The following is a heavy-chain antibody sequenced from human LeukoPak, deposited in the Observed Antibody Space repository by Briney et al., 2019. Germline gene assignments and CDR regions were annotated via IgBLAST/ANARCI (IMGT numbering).Heavy chain of an antibody. CDR2: IYYSGST. CDR1: GGSISSGGYY. J-gene: IGHJ6*02. D-gene: IGHD4-11*01. V-gene: IGHV4-31*03. Sequence: PSETLSLTCTVSGGSISSGGYYWSWIRQHPGKGLEWIGYIYYSGSTYYNPSLKSRVTISVDTSKNQFSLKLSSVTAADTAVYYCARLVPRGNYVGLYYYGMDVWGQGTTVTVSS. CDR3: ARLVPRGNYVGLYYYGMDV.